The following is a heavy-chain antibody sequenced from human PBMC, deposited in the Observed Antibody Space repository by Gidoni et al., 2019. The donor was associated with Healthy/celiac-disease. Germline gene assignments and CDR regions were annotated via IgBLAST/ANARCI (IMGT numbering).Heavy chain of an antibody. Sequence: GLEWIGEINHSGSTNYNPSLKSRVTISVDTSKNQFSLKLSSVTAADTAVYYCARGHSSEDGASYYFDYWGQGTLVTVSS. J-gene: IGHJ4*02. CDR2: INHSGST. CDR3: ARGHSSEDGASYYFDY. V-gene: IGHV4-34*01. D-gene: IGHD3-22*01.